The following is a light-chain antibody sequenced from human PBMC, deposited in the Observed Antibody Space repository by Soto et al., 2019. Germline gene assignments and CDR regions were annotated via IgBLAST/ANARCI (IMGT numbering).Light chain of an antibody. CDR1: STNIGNNY. CDR3: GTWDSGLSVWV. V-gene: IGLV1-51*01. Sequence: QSVLTQPPSVSAAPGQKVTISCCGSSTNIGNNYVSWYQQLPGTAPKLLIYDNNKRPSGIPDRFSGSKSGASATLGITGLQTGDEANYYCGTWDSGLSVWVFGGGTKVTVL. CDR2: DNN. J-gene: IGLJ2*01.